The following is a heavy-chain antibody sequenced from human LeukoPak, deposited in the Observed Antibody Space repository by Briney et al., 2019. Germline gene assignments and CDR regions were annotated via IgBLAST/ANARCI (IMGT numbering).Heavy chain of an antibody. Sequence: GGSLRLSCATSGFTFSSYWMHWVRQAPGKGLVWVSRINTDGSTTSYADSVKGRFTISRDNAKNTLYLQMNSLRAEDTAVYYCARKGYSDSSAYSDYWGQGTLVTVSS. CDR3: ARKGYSDSSAYSDY. V-gene: IGHV3-74*01. J-gene: IGHJ4*02. D-gene: IGHD3-22*01. CDR1: GFTFSSYW. CDR2: INTDGSTT.